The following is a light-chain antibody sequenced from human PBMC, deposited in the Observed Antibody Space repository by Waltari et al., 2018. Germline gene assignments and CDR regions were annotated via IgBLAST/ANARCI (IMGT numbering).Light chain of an antibody. V-gene: IGKV1-39*01. J-gene: IGKJ1*01. CDR1: QTISGY. CDR2: AAS. Sequence: DIQMTQSPSSLSASVGDRVTITCRASQTISGYLNWYQQKPGKAPKLRMYAASSLQSGVPSRFSGSGSGTDFTITISSLQPEDFATYYCQQSYSTPRTFGQGTKVEIK. CDR3: QQSYSTPRT.